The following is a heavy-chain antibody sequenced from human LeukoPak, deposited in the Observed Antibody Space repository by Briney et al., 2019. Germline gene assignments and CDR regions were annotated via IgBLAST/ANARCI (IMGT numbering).Heavy chain of an antibody. V-gene: IGHV1-46*01. CDR1: GDTFTDFY. Sequence: ASVKVSCRASGDTFTDFYMHWVRQAPGQGLEWMGIINPRYGSTTYAQKFQGRVTMTEDTSTDTAYMELNSLRSDDTAVYYCATDPGEIVPAAKGPRGDYCYGMDVWGQGTTVTVSS. D-gene: IGHD2-2*01. CDR2: INPRYGST. CDR3: ATDPGEIVPAAKGPRGDYCYGMDV. J-gene: IGHJ6*02.